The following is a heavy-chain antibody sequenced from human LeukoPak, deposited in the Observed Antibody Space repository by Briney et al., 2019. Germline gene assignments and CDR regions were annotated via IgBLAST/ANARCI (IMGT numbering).Heavy chain of an antibody. D-gene: IGHD6-13*01. J-gene: IGHJ4*02. CDR1: GGSISSYY. V-gene: IGHV4-59*08. Sequence: SETLSLTCTVSGGSISSYYWSWIRQPPGKGLEWIGYIFRSGSTNHNPSLKSRVTISVDTSKNQFSLKLSSVTAADTAVYYCARHQGSSSYYFDYWDQGTLVTVSS. CDR2: IFRSGST. CDR3: ARHQGSSSYYFDY.